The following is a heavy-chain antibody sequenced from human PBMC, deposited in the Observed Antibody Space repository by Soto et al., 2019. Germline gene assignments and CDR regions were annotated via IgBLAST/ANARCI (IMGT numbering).Heavy chain of an antibody. Sequence: SETLSLTCSVSRGSISSYYWSWVRQPPGKGLEWIGFIHRTGSTKYNPSLESRVTISVDTSQNQLSLRLSSVTAADTAVYYCARESAGSGKNNWFDPWGQGIMVTVSS. CDR1: RGSISSYY. D-gene: IGHD3-10*01. CDR3: ARESAGSGKNNWFDP. V-gene: IGHV4-59*01. J-gene: IGHJ5*02. CDR2: IHRTGST.